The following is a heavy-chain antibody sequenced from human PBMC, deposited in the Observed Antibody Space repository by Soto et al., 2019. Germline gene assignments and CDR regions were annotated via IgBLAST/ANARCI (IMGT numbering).Heavy chain of an antibody. V-gene: IGHV3-74*01. CDR2: INSDGSST. CDR3: AKDPGYDLYYYYGMDV. CDR1: GFTFSSYW. J-gene: IGHJ6*02. Sequence: EVQLVESGGGLVQPGGSLRLSCAASGFTFSSYWMHWVRQAPGKGLVWVSRINSDGSSTSYADSVKGRFTISRDNAKNTLYLQMNSLRAEDTAVYYCAKDPGYDLYYYYGMDVWGQGTTVTVSS. D-gene: IGHD5-12*01.